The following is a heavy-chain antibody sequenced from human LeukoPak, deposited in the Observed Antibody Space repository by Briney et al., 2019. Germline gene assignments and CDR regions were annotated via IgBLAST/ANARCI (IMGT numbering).Heavy chain of an antibody. V-gene: IGHV4-34*01. CDR1: GGSFSGYY. CDR3: ARVDYSSSSGLRLFDY. J-gene: IGHJ4*02. Sequence: SDTLSLTCAVDGGSFSGYYWGWILQPQVKGLEWNGEINHSGSTNYNPSLKSRVTISIDTSKNQFSLKLSSVTAADTAVYYCARVDYSSSSGLRLFDYWGQGTLVTVSS. D-gene: IGHD6-6*01. CDR2: INHSGST.